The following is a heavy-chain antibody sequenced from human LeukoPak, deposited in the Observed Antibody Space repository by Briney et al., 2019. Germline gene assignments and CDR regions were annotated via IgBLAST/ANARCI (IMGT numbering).Heavy chain of an antibody. V-gene: IGHV3-30*03. CDR1: GFTFSSYA. Sequence: GGSLRLSCAASGFTFSSYAFHWVRQAPGKGLDWVTLISYDGSKKYYADSVKGRFTISRDSSKYTLYLQMNSLRTEDTAVYYCARDGSTGWHYFEYWGQGTLVTVSS. CDR2: ISYDGSKK. CDR3: ARDGSTGWHYFEY. D-gene: IGHD6-19*01. J-gene: IGHJ4*02.